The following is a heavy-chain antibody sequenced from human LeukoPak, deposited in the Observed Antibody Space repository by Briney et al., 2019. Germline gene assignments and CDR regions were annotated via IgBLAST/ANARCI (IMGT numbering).Heavy chain of an antibody. CDR2: INTNTGNP. D-gene: IGHD3-3*01. V-gene: IGHV7-4-1*02. J-gene: IGHJ4*02. Sequence: GASVKVSCKASGYTFTGYYMHWVRQAPGQGLEWMGWINTNTGNPTYAQGFTGRFVFSLDTSVSTAYLQISSLKAEDTAVYYCARMYYDFWSGYRDFDYWGQGTLVTVSS. CDR1: GYTFTGYY. CDR3: ARMYYDFWSGYRDFDY.